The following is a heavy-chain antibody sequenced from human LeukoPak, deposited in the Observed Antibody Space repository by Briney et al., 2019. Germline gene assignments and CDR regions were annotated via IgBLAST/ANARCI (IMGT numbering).Heavy chain of an antibody. D-gene: IGHD3-16*02. CDR3: AVGILRLGELSLSSIDY. CDR2: MTYSGST. J-gene: IGHJ4*02. Sequence: SETLSLTCTVSGGSISSYYWSWIRQPPGKGLEWIGYMTYSGSTNYNPSLKSRVTISVDTSKNQFSLKLSSVAAADTAVYYCAVGILRLGELSLSSIDYWGQGTLVTVSS. V-gene: IGHV4-59*01. CDR1: GGSISSYY.